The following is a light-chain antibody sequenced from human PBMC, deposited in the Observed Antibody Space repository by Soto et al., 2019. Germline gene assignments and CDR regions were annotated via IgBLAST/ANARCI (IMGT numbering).Light chain of an antibody. CDR1: QSLLHRNGYTY. V-gene: IGKV2-28*01. J-gene: IGKJ5*01. Sequence: IVMTQSPLSLAVTPGEPASISCRSSQSLLHRNGYTYVDWYLQKPGQSPQLLIYLGSDRASGVXDTXSGSGSGTDFTLKISRVEADDVGVYYCMQALQTPLTFGQGTRLEIK. CDR2: LGS. CDR3: MQALQTPLT.